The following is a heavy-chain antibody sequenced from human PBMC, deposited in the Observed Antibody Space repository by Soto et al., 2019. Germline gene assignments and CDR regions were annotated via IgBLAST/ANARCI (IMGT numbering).Heavy chain of an antibody. J-gene: IGHJ6*02. V-gene: IGHV4-4*07. CDR2: IYTSGST. CDR1: GSSIGSYY. CDR3: ARVGGIAAAGIYYYYYYGMDV. Sequence: SETLSLTCTVSGSSIGSYYWSWIRQPAGKGLEWIGRIYTSGSTNYNPALKSRVTMSVDTSKNQFSLKLSSVTAADKDVYYCARVGGIAAAGIYYYYYYGMDVWGQGTTVT. D-gene: IGHD6-13*01.